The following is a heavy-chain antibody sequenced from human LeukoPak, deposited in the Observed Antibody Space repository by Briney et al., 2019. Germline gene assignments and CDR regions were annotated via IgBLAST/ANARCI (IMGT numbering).Heavy chain of an antibody. J-gene: IGHJ4*02. CDR1: GYSFTSCG. D-gene: IGHD6-6*01. V-gene: IGHV1-18*01. Sequence: APVNVSCKGAGYSFTSCGSSWVRHAPGQGLEWMGWISSYNGNTNNAHKLQCRVTMTTDTSTSTAYMELSSLRPDDTSVYYCARDPLSSSSYHAAGYWGQGTLVTVSS. CDR2: ISSYNGNT. CDR3: ARDPLSSSSYHAAGY.